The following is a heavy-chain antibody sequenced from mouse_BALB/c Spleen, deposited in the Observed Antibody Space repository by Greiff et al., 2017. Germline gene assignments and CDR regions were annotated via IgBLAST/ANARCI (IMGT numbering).Heavy chain of an antibody. V-gene: IGHV5-6-2*01. J-gene: IGHJ3*01. CDR3: ARPIYYGYDGGFAY. CDR2: INSNGGST. D-gene: IGHD2-2*01. CDR1: GFTFSSYY. Sequence: EVMLVESGGGLVKLGGSLKLSCAASGFTFSSYYMSWVRQTPEKRLELVAAINSNGGSTYYPDTVKGRFTISRDNAKNTLYLQMSSLKSEDTALYYCARPIYYGYDGGFAYWGQGTLVTVSA.